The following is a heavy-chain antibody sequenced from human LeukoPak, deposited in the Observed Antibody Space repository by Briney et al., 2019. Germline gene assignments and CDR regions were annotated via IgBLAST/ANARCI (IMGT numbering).Heavy chain of an antibody. Sequence: GGSLRLSCAASGFTFSSYGIHWVRQAPGKGLEWVTFILYDGSDKYYADSVKGRFSISRDNSKNTLYLQMIRVRPEDTAVYYCARGGTGHYYASGTYYQSYYFDYWGQGSLVTVSS. J-gene: IGHJ4*02. CDR3: ARGGTGHYYASGTYYQSYYFDY. D-gene: IGHD3-10*01. CDR2: ILYDGSDK. CDR1: GFTFSSYG. V-gene: IGHV3-30*02.